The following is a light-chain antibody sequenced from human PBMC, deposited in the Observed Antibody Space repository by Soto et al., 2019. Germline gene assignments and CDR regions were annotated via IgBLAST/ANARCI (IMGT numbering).Light chain of an antibody. J-gene: IGLJ2*01. CDR2: SNN. Sequence: QSVLTQPPSASGTPGQWVTISCSGSSSNIGSNTVNWYQQLPGTAPKLLLYSNNQRPSGVPDRVSGSKSGTSASLAISGLQSEDEADYYCAAWDDSLNGGVFGGGTKLTVL. CDR1: SSNIGSNT. V-gene: IGLV1-44*01. CDR3: AAWDDSLNGGV.